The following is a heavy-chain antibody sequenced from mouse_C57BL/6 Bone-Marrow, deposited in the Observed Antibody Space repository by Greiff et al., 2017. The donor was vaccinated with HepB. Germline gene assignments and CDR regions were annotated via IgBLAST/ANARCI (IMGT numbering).Heavy chain of an antibody. V-gene: IGHV14-4*01. CDR2: IDPENGDT. CDR3: TSYDGYYVWFAY. Sequence: EVQLQQSGAELVRPGASVKLSCTASGFNIKDDYMHWVKQRPEQGLEWIGWIDPENGDTEYASKFQGKATITADTSSNTAYLQLSSLTSEDTAVYYCTSYDGYYVWFAYWGQGTLVTVSA. CDR1: GFNIKDDY. D-gene: IGHD2-3*01. J-gene: IGHJ3*01.